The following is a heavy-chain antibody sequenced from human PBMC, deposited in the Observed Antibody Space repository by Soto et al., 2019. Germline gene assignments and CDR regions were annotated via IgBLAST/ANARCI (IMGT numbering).Heavy chain of an antibody. V-gene: IGHV3-23*01. Sequence: EVQLLESGGGLVQPGGSLRLSCAASGFTFSNYAMTWVRQAPGKGLEWLSSIRGSGGSTYYADSVKGRFTISRDSSKNTLYMHMNSLRGEDSAVDYCEKGGNFLGWFGGGDNWRPGTLVTVSS. D-gene: IGHD3-10*01. CDR1: GFTFSNYA. CDR2: IRGSGGST. CDR3: EKGGNFLGWFGGGDN. J-gene: IGHJ4*01.